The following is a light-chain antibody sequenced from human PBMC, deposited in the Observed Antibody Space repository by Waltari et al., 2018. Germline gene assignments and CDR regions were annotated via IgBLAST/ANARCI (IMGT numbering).Light chain of an antibody. J-gene: IGKJ5*01. CDR1: QSVSSN. V-gene: IGKV3-15*01. CDR3: HQYYIPPLT. Sequence: EIVMTQSPATLSVSPGEGATLSCRASQSVSSNLAWYQQRPGQAPRPLIYGASTRATGIPARFSGSGSGTEFTLTISSLQSEDSAVYYCHQYYIPPLTFGQGTRLEIK. CDR2: GAS.